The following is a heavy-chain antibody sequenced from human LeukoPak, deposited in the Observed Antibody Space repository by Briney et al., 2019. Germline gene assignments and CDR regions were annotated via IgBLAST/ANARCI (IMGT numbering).Heavy chain of an antibody. J-gene: IGHJ3*02. CDR1: GYSFNSYW. CDR3: ARQIGGGDPEDAFDI. CDR2: IYPGDSDT. D-gene: IGHD2-21*02. V-gene: IGHV5-51*01. Sequence: GEPLKIFRKGSGYSFNSYWIDWVRQMPEKGLEWMGIIYPGDSDTRYSPSFQGQVTISADKSISTAYLQWSSLKASDTAMYYCARQIGGGDPEDAFDIWGQGTMVTVSS.